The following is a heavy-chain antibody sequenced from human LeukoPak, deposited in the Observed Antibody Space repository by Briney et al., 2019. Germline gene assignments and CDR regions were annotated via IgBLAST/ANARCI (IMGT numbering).Heavy chain of an antibody. CDR2: INPNSGGT. D-gene: IGHD4-17*01. CDR3: ARKGEIYGDYDY. Sequence: ASVKVSCKASGYTFTGYYMHWVRQAPGQGLEWMGWINPNSGGTHYAQKFQGRVTVTRDTSISTTYTELSRLKSDGTAIYYCARKGEIYGDYDYWGQGTLVTVSS. CDR1: GYTFTGYY. V-gene: IGHV1-2*02. J-gene: IGHJ4*02.